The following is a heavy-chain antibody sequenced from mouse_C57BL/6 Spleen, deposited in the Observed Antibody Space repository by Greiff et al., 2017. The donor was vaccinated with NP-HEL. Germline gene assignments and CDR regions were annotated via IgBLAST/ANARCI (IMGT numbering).Heavy chain of an antibody. Sequence: VQLQQSGAELVKPGASVKISCKASGYAFSSYWMNWVKQRPGKGLEWIGQIYPGDGDTNYNGKFKGKATLTADKSSSTAYMQLSSLTSEDSAVYFCARRDYYGSSSSYWGQGTTLTVSS. CDR1: GYAFSSYW. CDR3: ARRDYYGSSSSY. D-gene: IGHD1-1*01. CDR2: IYPGDGDT. J-gene: IGHJ2*01. V-gene: IGHV1-80*01.